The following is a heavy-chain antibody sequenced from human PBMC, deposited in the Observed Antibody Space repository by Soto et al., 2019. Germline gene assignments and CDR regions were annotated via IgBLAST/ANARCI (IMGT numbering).Heavy chain of an antibody. Sequence: PSETLSLTCTISGGSISVYYWSWIRQPPGQALEWIGYIYDSGSPYYNPSLRRRVIISADTSKNQISLKLTSATAADTAVYYCARGVGSSPPRYWGRGTLFTVSS. CDR1: GGSISVYY. J-gene: IGHJ4*02. V-gene: IGHV4-59*01. CDR2: IYDSGSP. D-gene: IGHD1-26*01. CDR3: ARGVGSSPPRY.